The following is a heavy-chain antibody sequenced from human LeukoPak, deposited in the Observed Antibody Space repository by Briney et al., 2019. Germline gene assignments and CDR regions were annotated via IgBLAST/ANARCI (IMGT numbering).Heavy chain of an antibody. Sequence: GGSLRLSCAASGFTFSSYAMSWVRQAPGKGLEWVSAISGSGGSTYYADSVKGRFTISRDNSKNTLYLQMNSLRAEDTAVYYCARASLVLLWFGESSFDYWGQGTLVTVSS. D-gene: IGHD3-10*01. CDR3: ARASLVLLWFGESSFDY. V-gene: IGHV3-23*01. CDR2: ISGSGGST. J-gene: IGHJ4*02. CDR1: GFTFSSYA.